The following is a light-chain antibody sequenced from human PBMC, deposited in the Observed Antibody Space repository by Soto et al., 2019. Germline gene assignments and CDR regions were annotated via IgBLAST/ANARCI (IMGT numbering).Light chain of an antibody. Sequence: EIVMTQSPATLSLSPGERATLSCRASQSVSSSYLSWYQQKPGQAPRLLIYGAFIRATGIPARFSGSGSGTDFTLTISSLQPEDFAVYYCQQYYNSLTFGGGTKVEIK. J-gene: IGKJ4*01. CDR3: QQYYNSLT. CDR2: GAF. V-gene: IGKV3D-7*01. CDR1: QSVSSSY.